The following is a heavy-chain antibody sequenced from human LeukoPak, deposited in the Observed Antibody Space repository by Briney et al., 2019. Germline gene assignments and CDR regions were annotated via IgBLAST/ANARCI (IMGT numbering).Heavy chain of an antibody. J-gene: IGHJ3*01. Sequence: PSQTLSLTCTISGDSISSDSYSWGWIRQPPGKGLEWIGEINHSGSTNYNPSLKSRVTISVDTSKNQFSLKLSSVTAADTAVYYCARDGYNSAPNVFDVWGQGTMVTVSS. CDR2: INHSGST. D-gene: IGHD5-24*01. CDR3: ARDGYNSAPNVFDV. CDR1: GDSISSDSYS. V-gene: IGHV4-39*07.